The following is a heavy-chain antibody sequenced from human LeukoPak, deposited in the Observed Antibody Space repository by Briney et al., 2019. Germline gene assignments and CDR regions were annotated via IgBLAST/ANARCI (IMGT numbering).Heavy chain of an antibody. CDR3: AKSGGLSGSGRLAMDV. CDR2: ISGSGGST. D-gene: IGHD3-10*01. J-gene: IGHJ6*02. V-gene: IGHV3-23*01. Sequence: GSLRLSCAASGFTFSTYAMSWVRLATGQGLEWVSGISGSGGSTYYADSVKGRFTSSRDNSNNTLYVQMNSLRVEDTAVYYCAKSGGLSGSGRLAMDVWGQGTTVTVSS. CDR1: GFTFSTYA.